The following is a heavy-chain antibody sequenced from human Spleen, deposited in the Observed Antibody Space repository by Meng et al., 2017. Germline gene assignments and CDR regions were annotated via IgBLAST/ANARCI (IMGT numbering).Heavy chain of an antibody. Sequence: GESLKISCAASGFTFSSYGMHWVRQAPGKGLEWVAFIWYDGSNIYYADSVKGRFTISRDNSKNTLYLQMNSLRAEDTAVYYCAREDSRGTDYWGQGTLVTVSS. CDR1: GFTFSSYG. V-gene: IGHV3-33*01. CDR3: AREDSRGTDY. CDR2: IWYDGSNI. J-gene: IGHJ4*02. D-gene: IGHD3-22*01.